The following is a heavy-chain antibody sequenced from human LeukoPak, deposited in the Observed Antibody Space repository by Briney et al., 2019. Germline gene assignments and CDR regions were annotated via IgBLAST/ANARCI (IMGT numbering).Heavy chain of an antibody. Sequence: PSETLSLTCTVSVGSFSSDYWTWIRQPAGKGLEWIGRVYTNGSPNYNPSLKSRVTMSVDTSKNQFSLKVSSVTAADTAVYYCARVWSGYGSYYFYYYMDVWGKGTTVTVSS. CDR2: VYTNGSP. J-gene: IGHJ6*03. D-gene: IGHD3-3*01. CDR1: VGSFSSDY. V-gene: IGHV4-4*07. CDR3: ARVWSGYGSYYFYYYMDV.